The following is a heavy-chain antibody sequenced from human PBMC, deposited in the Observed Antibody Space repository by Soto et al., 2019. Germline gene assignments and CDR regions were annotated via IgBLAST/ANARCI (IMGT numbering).Heavy chain of an antibody. J-gene: IGHJ5*01. CDR3: ARAREVAWFDS. CDR1: GFSFSSYT. CDR2: ITNRGTHT. D-gene: IGHD2-15*01. V-gene: IGHV3-21*06. Sequence: EVQVVESGGGLVKPGESLRLSCAASGFSFSSYTMNWVRQAPGKGLQWVSSITNRGTHTYSADSVKGRFTISRDNDKNSLYLQMNNLRTEDTGIYYCARAREVAWFDSWGLGTLVTVTS.